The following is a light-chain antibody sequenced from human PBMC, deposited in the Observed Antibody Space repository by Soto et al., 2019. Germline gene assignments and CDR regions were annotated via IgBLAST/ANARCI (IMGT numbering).Light chain of an antibody. CDR3: QQYVTSSPRT. Sequence: EIVLTQSPATLSLSPGERATLSCRASHTISSSYLAWYQQKPGQAPRLLMYGISRRATGIPDRFSGSGSGTDFTLTITRLEPEDFAVYYCQQYVTSSPRTFGQGKKVEIK. V-gene: IGKV3-20*01. J-gene: IGKJ1*01. CDR1: HTISSSY. CDR2: GIS.